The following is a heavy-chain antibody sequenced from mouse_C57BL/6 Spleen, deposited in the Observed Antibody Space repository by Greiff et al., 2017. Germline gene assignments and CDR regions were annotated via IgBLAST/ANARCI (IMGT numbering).Heavy chain of an antibody. CDR3: ARDYSNPDYFDY. Sequence: QVQLQQPGAELVKPGASVKLSCKASGYTFTSYWMHWVKQRPGQGLEWIGMIHPNSGSTNYNEKFKSKATLTVDKSSSTAYMQLSRLTSEDSAVYYCARDYSNPDYFDYWGQGTTLTVSS. D-gene: IGHD2-5*01. CDR1: GYTFTSYW. J-gene: IGHJ2*01. V-gene: IGHV1-64*01. CDR2: IHPNSGST.